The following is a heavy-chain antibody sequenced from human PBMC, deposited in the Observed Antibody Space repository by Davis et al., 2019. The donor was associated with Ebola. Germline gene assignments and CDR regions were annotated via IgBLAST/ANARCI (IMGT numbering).Heavy chain of an antibody. CDR3: ARPSSGWVEEAISPSYWYFDL. CDR2: ISSSSSYI. D-gene: IGHD3-10*01. V-gene: IGHV3-21*01. Sequence: PGGSLRLSCAASGFTFSSYSMNWVRQAPGKGLEWVSSISSSSSYIYYADSVKGRFTISRDNAKNSLYLQMNSLRAEDTAVYYCARPSSGWVEEAISPSYWYFDLWGRGTLVTVSS. J-gene: IGHJ2*01. CDR1: GFTFSSYS.